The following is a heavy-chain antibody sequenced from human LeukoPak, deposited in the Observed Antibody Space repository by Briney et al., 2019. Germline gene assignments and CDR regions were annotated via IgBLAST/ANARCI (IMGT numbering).Heavy chain of an antibody. CDR1: GFTFSTYS. D-gene: IGHD3-22*01. CDR2: ISGSSIYI. V-gene: IGHV3-21*01. CDR3: ARGPPYSDSSGYYYDY. J-gene: IGHJ4*02. Sequence: SGGSLRLSCAASGFTFSTYSMNWVRQAPGKGLEWVSSISGSSIYIYYADSVTGRFTISRDNAKNSLYLQMNSLRAEDTAVYYCARGPPYSDSSGYYYDYWGQGTLVTVSS.